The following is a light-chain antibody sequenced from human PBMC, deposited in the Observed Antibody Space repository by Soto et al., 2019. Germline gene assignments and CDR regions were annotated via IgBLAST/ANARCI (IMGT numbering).Light chain of an antibody. CDR3: QQYHKWPPIT. CDR1: QSVDGY. CDR2: GAS. V-gene: IGKV3-15*01. Sequence: VVMTPSPGTLSVSLSESAHLSCRASQSVDGYLAWYQQKPGQAPRLLIYGASTRATGVTARFRGGGSGTEFTLTISSLQSEDSAVYYCQQYHKWPPITFGQGTRLEIK. J-gene: IGKJ5*01.